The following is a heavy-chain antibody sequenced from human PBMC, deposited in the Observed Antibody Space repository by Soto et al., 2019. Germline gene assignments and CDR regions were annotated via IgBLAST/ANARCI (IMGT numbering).Heavy chain of an antibody. CDR2: ISSSGSTI. Sequence: PGGSLRLSCAASGFTFSSYEMNWVRQAPGKGPEWVSYISSSGSTIYYADSVKGRFTISRDNAKNSLYLQMSSLRAEDTAVYYCAAGYCSSTSCYSRYYYYYYGMDVWGQGTTVTVSS. V-gene: IGHV3-48*03. D-gene: IGHD2-2*01. CDR3: AAGYCSSTSCYSRYYYYYYGMDV. J-gene: IGHJ6*02. CDR1: GFTFSSYE.